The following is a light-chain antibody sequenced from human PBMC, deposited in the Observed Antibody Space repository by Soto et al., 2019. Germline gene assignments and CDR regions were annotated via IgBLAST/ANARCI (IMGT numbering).Light chain of an antibody. V-gene: IGKV3-20*01. Sequence: EIVLTHSPGTLSLSPGERVTLSCRASHSVPTNYLAWYQQKPGQSPRLLIYGASTRATGIPERFSGSGSGTDFTLTISRLEPEDFAVYYCQQYGSSGTFGQGTKVDIK. J-gene: IGKJ1*01. CDR2: GAS. CDR3: QQYGSSGT. CDR1: HSVPTNY.